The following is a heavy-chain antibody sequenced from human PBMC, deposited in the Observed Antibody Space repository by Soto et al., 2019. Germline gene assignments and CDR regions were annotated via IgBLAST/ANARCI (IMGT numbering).Heavy chain of an antibody. CDR1: GFTFSSYA. CDR3: AKDLRGSDNNWFDP. J-gene: IGHJ5*02. CDR2: VSGSGGST. V-gene: IGHV3-23*01. Sequence: VGSLRLSCAASGFTFSSYAMSWVRQAPGKGLEWVSAVSGSGGSTYYADTVKGRFNISRDNSKNTLYMQMTGLRAEDTAVYCCAKDLRGSDNNWFDPWGQGTLVTVSS. D-gene: IGHD5-12*01.